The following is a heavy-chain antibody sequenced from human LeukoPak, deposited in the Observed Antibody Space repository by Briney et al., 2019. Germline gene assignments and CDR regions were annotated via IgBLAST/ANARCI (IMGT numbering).Heavy chain of an antibody. V-gene: IGHV1-2*02. D-gene: IGHD6-13*01. CDR2: INPNSGGT. Sequence: GASVKVSCKASGYTFTGYYMHWVRQAPGQGLERMGWINPNSGGTNYAQKFQGRVTMTRDTSISTAYMELSRLRSDDTAVYYCATDHTEGIAAAVGAFDIWGQGTMVTVSS. CDR3: ATDHTEGIAAAVGAFDI. CDR1: GYTFTGYY. J-gene: IGHJ3*02.